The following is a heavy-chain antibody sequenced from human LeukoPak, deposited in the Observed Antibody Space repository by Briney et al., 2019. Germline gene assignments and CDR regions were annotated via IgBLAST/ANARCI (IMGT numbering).Heavy chain of an antibody. Sequence: GGSLRLSCAASGFTFSSYSMFWVRQAPGKGLEWVSSISSSSSLIYYADSVKGRFTISRDNAKNSLYLQMNSLRAEDTAMYFCARGVISVALVGYWGQGTLVTVSS. CDR3: ARGVISVALVGY. J-gene: IGHJ4*02. V-gene: IGHV3-21*01. CDR1: GFTFSSYS. D-gene: IGHD6-19*01. CDR2: ISSSSSLI.